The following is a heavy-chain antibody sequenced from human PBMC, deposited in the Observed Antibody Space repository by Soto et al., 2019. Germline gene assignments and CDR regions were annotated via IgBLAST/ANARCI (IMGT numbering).Heavy chain of an antibody. D-gene: IGHD2-2*01. Sequence: EVQLLESGGGLVQPGGSLRLSCAASGFTFSSYAMSWVRQAPGEGLEWVSSIGDSGGSTYYVDSVKGRFTISRDNTKNTIFQQMNSLRAEDTAVYFCAKFRYCSSANCHLDFEYGGQGPLVTVSS. CDR1: GFTFSSYA. CDR3: AKFRYCSSANCHLDFEY. CDR2: IGDSGGST. J-gene: IGHJ4*02. V-gene: IGHV3-23*01.